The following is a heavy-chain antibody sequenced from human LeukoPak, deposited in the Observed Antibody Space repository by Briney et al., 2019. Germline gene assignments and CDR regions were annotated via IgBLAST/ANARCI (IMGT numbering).Heavy chain of an antibody. Sequence: ASVRVSCTASGYTFTGYYMHWVRQAPGQGLEWMGWINPDSGGTNNAQKFQGRVTMTRDTSISTAYMGLSRLRSDDTAVYYCARTFYDTLDSDAFDFWGQGTMVIVSS. J-gene: IGHJ3*01. V-gene: IGHV1-2*02. CDR2: INPDSGGT. D-gene: IGHD2/OR15-2a*01. CDR1: GYTFTGYY. CDR3: ARTFYDTLDSDAFDF.